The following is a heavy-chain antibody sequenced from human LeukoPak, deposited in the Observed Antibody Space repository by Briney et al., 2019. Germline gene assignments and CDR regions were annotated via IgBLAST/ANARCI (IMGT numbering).Heavy chain of an antibody. V-gene: IGHV3-30*18. D-gene: IGHD3-9*01. CDR1: GFTFNDYG. CDR2: ISNDASNK. Sequence: GGSLRLSCAASGFTFNDYGMHWVRQAPNKGLAWVAVISNDASNKYYEDSVKGRFTISRDNSKNTVYLQMNSLTTEDTAVYYCAKATGLRYSDWLSADSWGQGTLVTVSS. CDR3: AKATGLRYSDWLSADS. J-gene: IGHJ4*02.